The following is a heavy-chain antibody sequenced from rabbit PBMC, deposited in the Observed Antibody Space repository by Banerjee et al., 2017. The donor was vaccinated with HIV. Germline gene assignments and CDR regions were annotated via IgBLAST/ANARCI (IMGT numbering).Heavy chain of an antibody. Sequence: QSLEESGGDLVKPGASLALTCTAFGFDFSSAYFICWVRQAPGKGLEWIGCIYTSSANTHYASWARGRFTISRTSSTTVTLQMSSLTAADTATYFCARAVVDAFDPWGPGTLVTVS. V-gene: IGHV1S40*01. CDR3: ARAVVDAFDP. J-gene: IGHJ2*01. CDR1: GFDFSSAYF. CDR2: IYTSSANT.